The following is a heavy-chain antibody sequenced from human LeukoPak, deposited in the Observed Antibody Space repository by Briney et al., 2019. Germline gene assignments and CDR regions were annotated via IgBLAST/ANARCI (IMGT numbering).Heavy chain of an antibody. Sequence: GGPLRLSCAASGFTFSNAWMSWVRQAPGKGLEWVGRIKSKTDGGTTDYAAPVKGRFTISRDDSKNTLYLQMNSLKTEDTAVYYCTTDFWSGYSYFDYWGQGTLVTVSS. CDR2: IKSKTDGGTT. V-gene: IGHV3-15*01. CDR3: TTDFWSGYSYFDY. CDR1: GFTFSNAW. J-gene: IGHJ4*02. D-gene: IGHD3-3*01.